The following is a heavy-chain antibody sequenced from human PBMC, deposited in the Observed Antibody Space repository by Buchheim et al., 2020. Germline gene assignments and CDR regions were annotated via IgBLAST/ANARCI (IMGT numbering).Heavy chain of an antibody. J-gene: IGHJ5*02. CDR1: GFTFSSYS. Sequence: EVQLVESGGGLVQPGGSLRLSCAASGFTFSSYSMNWVRQAPGKGLEWVSYISSSSSTIYYADSVKGRFTISRDNAKNSLSLQMNSLRDEDTAVYYCARDKTVGATSLHSFDPWGQGTL. CDR3: ARDKTVGATSLHSFDP. CDR2: ISSSSSTI. V-gene: IGHV3-48*02. D-gene: IGHD1-26*01.